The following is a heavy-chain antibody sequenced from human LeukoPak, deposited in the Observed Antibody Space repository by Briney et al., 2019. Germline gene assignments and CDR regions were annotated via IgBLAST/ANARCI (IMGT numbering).Heavy chain of an antibody. CDR1: GYTFTGYY. CDR3: ARGDSSGWYFYYYGMDV. V-gene: IGHV1-2*02. CDR2: INPNSGGT. Sequence: ASVKVSCKASGYTFTGYYMHWVRQAPGQGLEWMGWINPNSGGTNYAQKFQGRVTMTRDTSISTAYMELSRLRSDDTAVYYYARGDSSGWYFYYYGMDVWGQGTTVTVSS. D-gene: IGHD6-19*01. J-gene: IGHJ6*02.